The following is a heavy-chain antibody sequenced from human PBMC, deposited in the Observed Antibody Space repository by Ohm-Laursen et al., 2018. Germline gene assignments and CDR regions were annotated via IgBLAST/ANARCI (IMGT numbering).Heavy chain of an antibody. J-gene: IGHJ4*02. CDR3: AKDRGGRYLALYYFDY. CDR1: GSTFSSYA. Sequence: SLRLSCSAFGSTFSSYAMSWVRQAPGKGLEWVSAISGSGGSTYYADSVKGRFTISRDNSKNTLYLQMNSLRAEDTAVYYCAKDRGGRYLALYYFDYWGQGTLVTVSS. V-gene: IGHV3-23*01. CDR2: ISGSGGST. D-gene: IGHD3-10*01.